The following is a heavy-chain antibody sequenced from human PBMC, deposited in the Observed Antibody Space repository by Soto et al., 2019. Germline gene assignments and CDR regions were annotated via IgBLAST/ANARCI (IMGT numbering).Heavy chain of an antibody. V-gene: IGHV4-59*01. CDR1: SGSISSYD. CDR3: QRETAARTMAV. D-gene: IGHD5-18*01. J-gene: IGHJ6*02. CDR2: VYYTGST. Sequence: PSETLSLTCTVSSGSISSYDWSWIRQPPGKGLEWIGFVYYTGSTNYNPSIKSRATISIDTYKKPFSLKLSSVTAADKAVYYRQRETAARTMAVWGQGTSVTVSS.